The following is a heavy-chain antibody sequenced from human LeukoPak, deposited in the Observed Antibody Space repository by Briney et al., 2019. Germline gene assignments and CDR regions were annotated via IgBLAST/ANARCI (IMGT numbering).Heavy chain of an antibody. D-gene: IGHD2-21*02. V-gene: IGHV1-8*01. J-gene: IGHJ4*02. CDR1: GYTFTNYD. CDR2: INPNSGNT. Sequence: ASVKVSCKASGYTFTNYDINWVRQATGQGLEWMGWINPNSGNTGYAHNIQDRFIMTRDTSINTAYMELSSLRSDDTAMYYCARGPPYCGDDCYYLDDWGQGTLVTVSS. CDR3: ARGPPYCGDDCYYLDD.